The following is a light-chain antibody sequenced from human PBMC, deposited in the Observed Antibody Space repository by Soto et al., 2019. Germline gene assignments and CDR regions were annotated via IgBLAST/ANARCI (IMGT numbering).Light chain of an antibody. CDR2: DAS. CDR1: QSVSAW. Sequence: DIQMTQSPSTLSASVGDRVTISCRASQSVSAWLAWYQQKPGKAPKLLISDASSLKSGVPSRFSGSGYGTEFTLTISSLQSEDFAVYYCQQYNSWPLTFGGGTKV. J-gene: IGKJ4*01. V-gene: IGKV1-5*01. CDR3: QQYNSWPLT.